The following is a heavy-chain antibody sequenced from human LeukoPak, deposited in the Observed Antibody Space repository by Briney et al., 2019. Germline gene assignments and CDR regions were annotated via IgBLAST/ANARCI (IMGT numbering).Heavy chain of an antibody. CDR3: ARGLGYDYVWGSYRYPFYFDY. Sequence: KPSETLSLTCTVSGGSISSTDDYWGWIRQPPGKGPEWIGSIYYSGSTYYNPSLKSRVTISEDPSKNQFSLKLTSVTAADTAVYYCARGLGYDYVWGSYRYPFYFDYWGQGTLVTVSS. D-gene: IGHD3-16*02. V-gene: IGHV4-39*07. CDR1: GGSISSTDDY. CDR2: IYYSGST. J-gene: IGHJ4*02.